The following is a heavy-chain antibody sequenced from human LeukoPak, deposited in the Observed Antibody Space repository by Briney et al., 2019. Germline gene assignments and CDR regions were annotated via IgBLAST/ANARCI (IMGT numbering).Heavy chain of an antibody. V-gene: IGHV3-9*01. J-gene: IGHJ3*02. CDR3: AKDITSSGHDAFDI. D-gene: IGHD3-3*01. Sequence: GGSLRLSCAASGFTFDDYAMHWVRHAPGKGLEWVSGISWNSGSIGYADSVKGRFTISRDNAKNSLYLQMNSLRAEDTALYYCAKDITSSGHDAFDIWGQGTMVTVSS. CDR1: GFTFDDYA. CDR2: ISWNSGSI.